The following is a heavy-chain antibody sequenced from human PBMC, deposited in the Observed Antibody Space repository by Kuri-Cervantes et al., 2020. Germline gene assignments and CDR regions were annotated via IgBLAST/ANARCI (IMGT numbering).Heavy chain of an antibody. V-gene: IGHV3-48*02. CDR3: ARGGEWAYYYYYGMDV. CDR1: GFTFSSYW. Sequence: GESLKISCVASGFTFSSYWMNWVRQAPGKGLEWVSYISSSSSTICYADSVKGRFTISRDNAKNSLYLQMNSLRDEDTAVYYCARGGEWAYYYYYGMDVWGQGTTVTVSS. CDR2: ISSSSSTI. D-gene: IGHD3-16*01. J-gene: IGHJ6*02.